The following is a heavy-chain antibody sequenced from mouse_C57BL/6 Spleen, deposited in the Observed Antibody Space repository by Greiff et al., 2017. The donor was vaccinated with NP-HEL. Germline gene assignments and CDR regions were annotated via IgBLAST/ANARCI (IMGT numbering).Heavy chain of an antibody. CDR2: IYPGSGNT. Sequence: VQLQQSGPELVKPGASVKISCKASGYSFTSYYIHWVKQRPGQGLEWIGWIYPGSGNTKYNEKFKGKATLTADTSSSTAYMQLSSLTSEDSAVYYCARTGSWYAMDYWGQGTSVTVSS. CDR1: GYSFTSYY. V-gene: IGHV1-66*01. D-gene: IGHD1-1*01. CDR3: ARTGSWYAMDY. J-gene: IGHJ4*01.